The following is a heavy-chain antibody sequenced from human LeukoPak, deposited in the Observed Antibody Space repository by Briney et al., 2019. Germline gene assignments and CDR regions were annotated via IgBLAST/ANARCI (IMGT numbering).Heavy chain of an antibody. Sequence: GGSLRLSCAASGFTFGSYTMNWVRQAPGKGLEWVSSISSSSSYIYYADSMKGRFTISRDNAKNSLYLQMNGLTPDDTALYYCIKDLRLDLKFDTFDMWGQGTMVTVSS. CDR2: ISSSSSYI. D-gene: IGHD1-7*01. CDR1: GFTFGSYT. J-gene: IGHJ3*02. CDR3: IKDLRLDLKFDTFDM. V-gene: IGHV3-21*04.